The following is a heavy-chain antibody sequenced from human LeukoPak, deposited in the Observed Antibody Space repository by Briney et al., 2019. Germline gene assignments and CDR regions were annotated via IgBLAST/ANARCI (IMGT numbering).Heavy chain of an antibody. CDR1: GGSFSGYY. CDR2: INHSGST. Sequence: SETLSLTCAVYGGSFSGYYWSWIRQPPGKGLEWIGEINHSGSTNYNPSLKSRVTISVVTAKNQFSLKLSSVTAADTAVYYFARQTYYYDSSGYYAFDAFDTWGQGTMVTVSS. D-gene: IGHD3-22*01. J-gene: IGHJ3*02. V-gene: IGHV4-34*01. CDR3: ARQTYYYDSSGYYAFDAFDT.